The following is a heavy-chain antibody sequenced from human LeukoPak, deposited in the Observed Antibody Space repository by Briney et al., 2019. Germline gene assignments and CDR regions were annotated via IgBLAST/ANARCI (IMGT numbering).Heavy chain of an antibody. Sequence: GGSLRLSCAASGFTFSNYNMNWGGQPPGKGLQWVSYISSSSNIIYYADSVKGRFTISRDNAKNSLFLQMNSLRAEDTAVYYCARDFAREFTIDYWGQGTLVTVSS. V-gene: IGHV3-48*01. CDR1: GFTFSNYN. CDR3: ARDFAREFTIDY. D-gene: IGHD3-10*01. J-gene: IGHJ4*02. CDR2: ISSSSNII.